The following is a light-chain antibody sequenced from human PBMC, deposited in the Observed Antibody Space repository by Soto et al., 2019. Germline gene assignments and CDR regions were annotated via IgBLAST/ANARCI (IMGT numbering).Light chain of an antibody. CDR2: DAS. J-gene: IGKJ5*01. V-gene: IGKV3-11*01. Sequence: EIVLAQFPATLSLAPGDTATLSCKASQSVSNFLAWYQQRPGQAPRLLLFDASNRATGTPPRFSGSGFGTDFNLTISSLEPEDFAVYFCQQRSNWPPIIFGQGTRLEIK. CDR1: QSVSNF. CDR3: QQRSNWPPII.